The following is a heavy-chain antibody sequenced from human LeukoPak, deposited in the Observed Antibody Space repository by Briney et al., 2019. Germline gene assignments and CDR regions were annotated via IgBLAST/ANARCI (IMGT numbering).Heavy chain of an antibody. V-gene: IGHV4-39*01. Sequence: SETLSLTCTVSGGSISTTSYYWGWIRQPPGKGLERIGSIYYSGSTYYNPSLKSRVTISVDTSKNQFSLKLSSVTAADTAVYYCARFYGGNQKYYFDYWGQGTLVTVSS. CDR2: IYYSGST. J-gene: IGHJ4*02. CDR3: ARFYGGNQKYYFDY. CDR1: GGSISTTSYY. D-gene: IGHD4-23*01.